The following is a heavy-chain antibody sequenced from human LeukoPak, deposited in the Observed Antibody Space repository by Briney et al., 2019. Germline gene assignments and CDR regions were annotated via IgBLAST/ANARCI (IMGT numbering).Heavy chain of an antibody. CDR1: GGSISSGSYF. Sequence: SETLSLTCTVSGGSISSGSYFWGWIRQPPGKGLEWIGSIYYDGRTSYNPSLKSRVTISVDTSKNQFSLRLNSVTAADPAVYYCAYPSPGFDPWGQGTLVTVSS. V-gene: IGHV4-39*07. J-gene: IGHJ5*02. CDR3: AYPSPGFDP. CDR2: IYYDGRT.